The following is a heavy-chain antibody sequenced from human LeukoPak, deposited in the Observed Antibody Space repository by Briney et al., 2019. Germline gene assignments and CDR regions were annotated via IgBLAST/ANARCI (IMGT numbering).Heavy chain of an antibody. CDR2: FHYSGST. Sequence: SETLSLTCTVSGGSISSSSYYWGWIRQPPGKGLEWIVSFHYSGSTYYNPSLKSRVTISVDTPKNQFSLKLSSVTAAAMAVYYCANRYCSGGSCYFDYWGQGTLVTVSS. D-gene: IGHD2-15*01. CDR3: ANRYCSGGSCYFDY. CDR1: GGSISSSSYY. V-gene: IGHV4-39*01. J-gene: IGHJ4*02.